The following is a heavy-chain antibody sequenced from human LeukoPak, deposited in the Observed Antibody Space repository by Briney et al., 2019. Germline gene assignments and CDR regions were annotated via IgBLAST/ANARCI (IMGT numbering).Heavy chain of an antibody. CDR2: ISAYNGNT. J-gene: IGHJ4*02. V-gene: IGHV1-18*01. D-gene: IGHD3-3*01. CDR3: ARAYDFWSGYPSGDY. CDR1: GYTFTSYG. Sequence: ASVKVSCKASGYTFTSYGISWVRQAPGQGPEWMAWISAYNGNTNYAQKLQGRVTMTTDTSTSTAYMELRSLRSDDTAVYYCARAYDFWSGYPSGDYWGQGTLVTVSS.